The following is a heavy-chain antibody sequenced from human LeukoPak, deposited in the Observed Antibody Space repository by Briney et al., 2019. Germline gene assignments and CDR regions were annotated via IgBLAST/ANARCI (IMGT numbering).Heavy chain of an antibody. Sequence: SETLSLTCTVSGGSISSYYWSWLRQPPGKGLEWIGYIYYSGSTNYNPSLKSRVTMSVDTSKNQFFLNLSSVTAADTAVYYCASLMTTVTTGDYWGQGTLVTVSS. J-gene: IGHJ4*02. CDR3: ASLMTTVTTGDY. V-gene: IGHV4-59*01. CDR2: IYYSGST. CDR1: GGSISSYY. D-gene: IGHD4-17*01.